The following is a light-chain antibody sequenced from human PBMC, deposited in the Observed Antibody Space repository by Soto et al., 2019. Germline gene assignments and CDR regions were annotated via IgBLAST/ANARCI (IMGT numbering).Light chain of an antibody. Sequence: EIVMTQSPATLSVSPGERATLSCRASQSISSNLAWYQQKPGQAPRLLIYGASTRATGIPARFSGSGSGTECTLTISSLQQEDFGVYYCQHYNNWPPWTFGQGTKVEIK. J-gene: IGKJ1*01. CDR3: QHYNNWPPWT. CDR1: QSISSN. V-gene: IGKV3-15*01. CDR2: GAS.